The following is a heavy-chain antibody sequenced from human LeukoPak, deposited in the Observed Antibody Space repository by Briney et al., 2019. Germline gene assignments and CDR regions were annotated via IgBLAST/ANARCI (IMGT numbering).Heavy chain of an antibody. CDR2: INHSGST. V-gene: IGHV4-34*01. Sequence: PSETLSLTCAVYGGSFSTYYWSWIRQPPGKGLEWIGEINHSGSTNYNPSLKSRVTISVDTSKNQFSLKLSSVTAADTAVYYCARVTVRRGLPRRYFDYWGQGTLVTVSS. CDR3: ARVTVRRGLPRRYFDY. D-gene: IGHD4-17*01. J-gene: IGHJ4*02. CDR1: GGSFSTYY.